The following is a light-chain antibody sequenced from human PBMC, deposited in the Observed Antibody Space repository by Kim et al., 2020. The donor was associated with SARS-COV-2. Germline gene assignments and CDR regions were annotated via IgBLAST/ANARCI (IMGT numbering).Light chain of an antibody. CDR1: TSNIRPNT. J-gene: IGLJ2*01. CDR2: GSD. Sequence: GQSVTISCSGRTSNIRPNTVNWYQQTPGTAPKLLIYGSDQRPSGVSDRFSGSKSGTSASLAISGLQSEDEADYYCSSWDDILNGILFGGGTQLTVL. CDR3: SSWDDILNGIL. V-gene: IGLV1-44*01.